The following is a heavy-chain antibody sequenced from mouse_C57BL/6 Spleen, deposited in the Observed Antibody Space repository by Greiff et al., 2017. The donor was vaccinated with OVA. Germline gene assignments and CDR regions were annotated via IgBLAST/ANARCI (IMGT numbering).Heavy chain of an antibody. CDR3: ARKGVRCVFAY. V-gene: IGHV1-69*01. Sequence: QVQLQQPGAELVMPGASVKLSCKASGYTFTSYWMHWVKQRPGQGLEWIGEIDPSDSYTNYNQKFKGKSTLTVDKSSSTAYMQLSSVTSEYSAVYYCARKGVRCVFAYWGQGTLVTVSA. D-gene: IGHD1-1*01. CDR2: IDPSDSYT. CDR1: GYTFTSYW. J-gene: IGHJ3*01.